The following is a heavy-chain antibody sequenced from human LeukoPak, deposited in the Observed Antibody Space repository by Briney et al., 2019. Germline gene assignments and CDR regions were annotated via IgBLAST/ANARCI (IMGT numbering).Heavy chain of an antibody. CDR3: AGDPMVRGVHPIPYYYYGMDV. Sequence: GGSLRLSCAASGFTFSSYSMNWVRQAPGKGLEWVSYISSSSSTIYYADSVKGRFTISRDNAKNSLYLQMNSLRAEDTAVYYCAGDPMVRGVHPIPYYYYGMDVWGQGTTVTVSS. V-gene: IGHV3-48*04. CDR1: GFTFSSYS. D-gene: IGHD3-10*01. CDR2: ISSSSSTI. J-gene: IGHJ6*02.